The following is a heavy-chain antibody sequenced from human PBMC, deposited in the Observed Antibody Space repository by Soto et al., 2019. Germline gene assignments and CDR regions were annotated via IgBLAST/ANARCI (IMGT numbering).Heavy chain of an antibody. D-gene: IGHD5-12*01. CDR3: AKRDVSGYDWGGYYYYGMDV. V-gene: IGHV3-11*04. CDR1: GFTFSDYY. J-gene: IGHJ6*02. CDR2: ISSSGSTI. Sequence: GGSLRLSCAASGFTFSDYYMSWIRQAPGKGLEWVSYISSSGSTIYYADSVKGRFTISRDNAKNSLYLQMNRLRDEDTAVYYFAKRDVSGYDWGGYYYYGMDVWGQGTTVTVSS.